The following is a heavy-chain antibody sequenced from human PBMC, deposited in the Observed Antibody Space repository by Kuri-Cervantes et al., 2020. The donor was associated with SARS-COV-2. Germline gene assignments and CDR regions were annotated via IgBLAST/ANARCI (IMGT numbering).Heavy chain of an antibody. V-gene: IGHV4-61*01. CDR2: IYYSGST. Sequence: ESLKISCTVSGGSISSGSYYWSWIRQPPGKGLEWIGYIYYSGSTNYNPSLKSRVTISVDTSKNQFSLKLSSVTAADTAVYYCARGAIAAAAFDYWGQGTLVTVSS. D-gene: IGHD6-13*01. CDR3: ARGAIAAAAFDY. J-gene: IGHJ4*02. CDR1: GGSISSGSYY.